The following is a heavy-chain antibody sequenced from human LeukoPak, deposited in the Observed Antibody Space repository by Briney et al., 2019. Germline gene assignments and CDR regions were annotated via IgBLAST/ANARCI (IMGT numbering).Heavy chain of an antibody. D-gene: IGHD5-24*01. J-gene: IGHJ4*02. Sequence: GGSLRLSCAVSGFTVSTYVMHWVRRAPGEGLVWVSRINHDGSDISYADSVKGRSTISRDNAKNTLYLQMNSLRVDDTAIYYCVRDSNFKIDYWGQGTLVTVSS. V-gene: IGHV3-74*01. CDR2: INHDGSDI. CDR1: GFTVSTYV. CDR3: VRDSNFKIDY.